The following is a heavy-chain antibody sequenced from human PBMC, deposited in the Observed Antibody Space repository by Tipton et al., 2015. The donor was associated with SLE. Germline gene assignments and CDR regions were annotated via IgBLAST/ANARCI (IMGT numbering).Heavy chain of an antibody. J-gene: IGHJ3*02. V-gene: IGHV3-21*03. CDR3: ARDLPDAFDI. Sequence: RLSCAASGFPFRNYWMNWVRQAPGKGLEWVSSISGGSGYIYYADSVKGRFTISRDNAKNSLYLQMNSLRAEDTAVYYCARDLPDAFDIWGQGTMVTVSS. CDR2: ISGGSGYI. CDR1: GFPFRNYW.